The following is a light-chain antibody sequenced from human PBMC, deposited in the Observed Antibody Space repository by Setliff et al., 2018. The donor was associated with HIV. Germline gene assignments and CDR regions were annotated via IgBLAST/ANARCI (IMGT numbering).Light chain of an antibody. V-gene: IGLV2-11*01. CDR3: CSYAGSFTLV. Sequence: QSVLTQPRSVSGSPGQSVTISCTATTSKVGNFNYVSWYQQHPGKAPKFIMFDVSQRPSGVPHRFSGSKSGNTAYLTISGLQAEDEADYYCCSYAGSFTLVFGSGTKVTV. CDR1: TSKVGNFNY. CDR2: DVS. J-gene: IGLJ1*01.